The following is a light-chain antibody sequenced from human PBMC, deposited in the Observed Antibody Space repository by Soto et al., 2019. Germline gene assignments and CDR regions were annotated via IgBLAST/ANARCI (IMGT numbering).Light chain of an antibody. Sequence: PGERATLSCRASQCVSSSYLAWYQQKPGQPPRLVMYATSSRATGIPARFSGSGSGTDFTLTISRLEPEDFAVYYCQQYGSSSWTFGQGTKVDIK. V-gene: IGKV3-20*01. CDR2: ATS. CDR3: QQYGSSSWT. CDR1: QCVSSSY. J-gene: IGKJ1*01.